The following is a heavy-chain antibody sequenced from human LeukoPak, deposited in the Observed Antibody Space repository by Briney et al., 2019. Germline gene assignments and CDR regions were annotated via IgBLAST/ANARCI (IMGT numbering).Heavy chain of an antibody. V-gene: IGHV3-23*01. CDR2: ISDSGGAT. D-gene: IGHD3-22*01. CDR3: AKDFYDSSGSRYDY. Sequence: GGSLRLSCAASGFTFSHYAMGWVRQAPGKGLEWVSTISDSGGATHYADSVKGRFTISRDNSKNTLFMQMNSLRAEDTAVYYCAKDFYDSSGSRYDYWGQGTLVTVSS. J-gene: IGHJ4*02. CDR1: GFTFSHYA.